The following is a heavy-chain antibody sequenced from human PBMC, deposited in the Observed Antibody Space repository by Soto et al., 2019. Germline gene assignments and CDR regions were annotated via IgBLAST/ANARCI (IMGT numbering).Heavy chain of an antibody. CDR3: ATMGTPVTGLYYFDY. V-gene: IGHV4-30-4*01. CDR1: GGSSSSGGYY. J-gene: IGHJ4*02. Sequence: SGTVALPCTVSGGSSSSGGYYWSWIRQPPGKGLEWIGFISYSGTTHYSASLRSRVSISVDTSKNQFSLDLSSVTAADTAVYYCATMGTPVTGLYYFDYWGQGTLVTVS. CDR2: ISYSGTT. D-gene: IGHD4-17*01.